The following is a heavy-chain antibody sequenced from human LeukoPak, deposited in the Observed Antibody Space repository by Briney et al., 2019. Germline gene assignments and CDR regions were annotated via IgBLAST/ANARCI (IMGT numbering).Heavy chain of an antibody. V-gene: IGHV4-59*01. J-gene: IGHJ4*02. CDR3: ARYYGSGSYYPREFDY. D-gene: IGHD3-10*01. CDR2: IYYSGST. Sequence: SETLSLTCTVSGGSISSYYWSWLRQPPGKGLEGIGYIYYSGSTNYKPSLKSRVTISVDTSKNQYSLMLSSVTAADTAVYYCARYYGSGSYYPREFDYWGQGTLVTVSS. CDR1: GGSISSYY.